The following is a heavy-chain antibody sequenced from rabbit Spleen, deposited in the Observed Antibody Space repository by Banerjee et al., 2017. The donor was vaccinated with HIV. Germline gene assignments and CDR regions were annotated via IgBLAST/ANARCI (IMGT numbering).Heavy chain of an antibody. CDR2: IYTGGTT. V-gene: IGHV1S40*01. Sequence: QSLQESGGGLVKPGASLTLTCTASGFDLSDYYYMYWVRQAPGKGLEWIGCIYTGGTTHYATWAKGRFTVSKTSSTTVTLQVTSLTAADTATYFCARAENFDRYATDLGLWGPGTLVT. J-gene: IGHJ4*01. D-gene: IGHD6-1*01. CDR3: ARAENFDRYATDLGL. CDR1: GFDLSDYYY.